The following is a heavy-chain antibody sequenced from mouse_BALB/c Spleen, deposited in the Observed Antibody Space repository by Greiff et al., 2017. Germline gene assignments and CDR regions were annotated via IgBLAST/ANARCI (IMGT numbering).Heavy chain of an antibody. V-gene: IGHV5-4*02. CDR1: GFTFSDYY. Sequence: EVHLVESGGGLVKPGGSLKLSCAASGFTFSDYYMYWVRQTPEKRLEWVATISDGGSYTYYPDSVKGRFTISRDNAKNNLYLQMSSLKSEDTAMYYCARGGYDGSYFDVWGAGTTVTVSS. J-gene: IGHJ1*01. D-gene: IGHD2-2*01. CDR3: ARGGYDGSYFDV. CDR2: ISDGGSYT.